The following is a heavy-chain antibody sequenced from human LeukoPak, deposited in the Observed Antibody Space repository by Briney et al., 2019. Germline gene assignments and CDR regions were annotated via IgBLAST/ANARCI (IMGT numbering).Heavy chain of an antibody. V-gene: IGHV4-59*12. CDR2: IHHSGST. Sequence: SETLSLTCTVSGGSINSYYWTWIRQPPGKGLEWIGEIHHSGSTNYNPSLKSRVTISLDGPKNQLSLKMTSVTAADTAVYYCARGLVDTGRSRFDYWGQGTLVTVSS. CDR3: ARGLVDTGRSRFDY. D-gene: IGHD5-12*01. J-gene: IGHJ4*02. CDR1: GGSINSYY.